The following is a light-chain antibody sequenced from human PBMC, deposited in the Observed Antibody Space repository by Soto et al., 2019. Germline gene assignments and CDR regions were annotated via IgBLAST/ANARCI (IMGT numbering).Light chain of an antibody. CDR3: AAWDDSQSGPVV. J-gene: IGLJ2*01. Sequence: QSVLTQPPSASGTPGQRVTISCSGSSSNIGSNYVYWYQQLPGTAPKLLIYRNNQRPSGVPDRFSGSKSGTSASLAISGLRSEDEADYYCAAWDDSQSGPVVFGGGTQLTVL. CDR1: SSNIGSNY. V-gene: IGLV1-47*01. CDR2: RNN.